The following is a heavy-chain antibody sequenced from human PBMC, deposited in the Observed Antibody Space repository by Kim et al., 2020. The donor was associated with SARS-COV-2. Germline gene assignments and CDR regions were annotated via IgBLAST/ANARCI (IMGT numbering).Heavy chain of an antibody. CDR1: GFTFSSYA. CDR2: ISSNGGST. J-gene: IGHJ6*02. CDR3: VKGSGKEGAYYYGSGSQYYYGMDV. V-gene: IGHV3-64D*06. Sequence: GGSLRLSCSASGFTFSSYAMHWVRQAPGKGLEYVSAISSNGGSTYYADSVKGRFTISRDNSKNTLYLQMSSLRAEDTAVYYCVKGSGKEGAYYYGSGSQYYYGMDVWGQGTTVTVSS. D-gene: IGHD3-10*01.